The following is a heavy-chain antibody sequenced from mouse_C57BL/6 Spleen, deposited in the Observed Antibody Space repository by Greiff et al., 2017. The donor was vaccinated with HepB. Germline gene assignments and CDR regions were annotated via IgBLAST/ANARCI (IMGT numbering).Heavy chain of an antibody. V-gene: IGHV5-17*01. CDR1: GFTFSDYG. CDR2: ISSGSSTI. Sequence: VQGVESGGGLVKPGGSLKLSCAASGFTFSDYGMHWVRQAPEKGLEWVAYISSGSSTIYYADTVKGRFTISRDNAKNTLFLQMTSLRSEDTAMYYCARSPYYYGSSPYAMDYWGQGTSVTVSS. J-gene: IGHJ4*01. CDR3: ARSPYYYGSSPYAMDY. D-gene: IGHD1-1*01.